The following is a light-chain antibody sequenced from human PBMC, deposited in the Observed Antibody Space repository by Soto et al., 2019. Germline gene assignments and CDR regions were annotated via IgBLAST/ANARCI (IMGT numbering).Light chain of an antibody. Sequence: DIPLTQSPSLLSASVGDRVTITCRASQDISSYLAWYQQKPGRAPELLIHGAHSLHSGVPSRFSGSGSGTEFSLTISSLQPEDFATYYCQQLNSYPLSFGGGTKVKI. CDR3: QQLNSYPLS. V-gene: IGKV1-9*01. J-gene: IGKJ4*01. CDR1: QDISSY. CDR2: GAH.